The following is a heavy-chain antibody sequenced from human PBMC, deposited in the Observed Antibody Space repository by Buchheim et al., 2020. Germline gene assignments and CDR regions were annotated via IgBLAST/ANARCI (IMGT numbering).Heavy chain of an antibody. CDR2: IKQDGSEK. J-gene: IGHJ6*02. V-gene: IGHV3-7*01. CDR1: GFTFSSYW. CDR3: ARDTFYYDSSGYYYYYGMDV. Sequence: EVQLVESGGGLVQPGGSLRLSCAASGFTFSSYWMSWVRQAPGKGLECVANIKQDGSEKYYVDSVKGRCTISRDKAKNSLYLQMNSLRAEDTAVYYCARDTFYYDSSGYYYYYGMDVWGQGTT. D-gene: IGHD3-22*01.